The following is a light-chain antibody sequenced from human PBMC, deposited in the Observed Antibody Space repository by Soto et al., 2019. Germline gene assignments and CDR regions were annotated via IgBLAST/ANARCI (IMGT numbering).Light chain of an antibody. CDR1: QSVSSSY. CDR2: GVS. Sequence: EIVLTQSPGTLPLSPGERATLSCRASQSVSSSYLAWYQQKPGQAPRLLIFGVSSRATGVPDRFSGRGSGTDFTLTISRLEPDDFAGYYCQQYINSPLTFGQGTKVEIK. CDR3: QQYINSPLT. V-gene: IGKV3-20*01. J-gene: IGKJ1*01.